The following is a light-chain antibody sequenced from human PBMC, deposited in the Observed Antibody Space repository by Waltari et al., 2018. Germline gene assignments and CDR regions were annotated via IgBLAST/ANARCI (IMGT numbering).Light chain of an antibody. CDR3: NSRDSSGNHPHVV. V-gene: IGLV3-19*01. CDR2: GKN. J-gene: IGLJ2*01. Sequence: SSELTQDPAVSVALGQTVRITCQGDSLRSYYASWYQQKPGQAPVLVIYGKNNRPPGIPARVSGSSSGNTASLTITGAQAEDEADYYGNSRDSSGNHPHVVFGGGTKLTVL. CDR1: SLRSYY.